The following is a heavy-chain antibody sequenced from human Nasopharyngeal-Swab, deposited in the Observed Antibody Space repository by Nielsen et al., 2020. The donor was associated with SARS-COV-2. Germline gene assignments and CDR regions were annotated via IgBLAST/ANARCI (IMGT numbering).Heavy chain of an antibody. V-gene: IGHV3-21*01. D-gene: IGHD3-16*02. CDR3: ARGYDYVWGSYPEGAFGI. Sequence: GESLKISCAASGFTFSSYSMNRVRQAPGKGLEWVSSISSSSSYIYYADSVKGRFTISRDNAKNSLYLQMNSLRAEDTAVYYCARGYDYVWGSYPEGAFGIWGQGTMVTVSS. CDR1: GFTFSSYS. CDR2: ISSSSSYI. J-gene: IGHJ3*02.